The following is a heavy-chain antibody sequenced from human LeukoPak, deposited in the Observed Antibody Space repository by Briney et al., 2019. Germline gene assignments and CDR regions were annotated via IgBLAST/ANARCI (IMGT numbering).Heavy chain of an antibody. D-gene: IGHD3-22*01. CDR1: GGSISSGSYY. V-gene: IGHV4-61*02. J-gene: IGHJ5*02. CDR3: ARDGEDSSGYYYRDWFDP. CDR2: IYTSGST. Sequence: SETLSLTCTVSGGSISSGSYYWSWIRQPAGKGLEYIGRIYTSGSTNYNPSLKSRVTISVDTSKNHFSLKLSSVTAADTAVYYCARDGEDSSGYYYRDWFDPWGQGTLVTVSS.